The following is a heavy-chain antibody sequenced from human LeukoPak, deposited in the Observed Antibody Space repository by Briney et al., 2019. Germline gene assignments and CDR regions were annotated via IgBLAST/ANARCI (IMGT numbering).Heavy chain of an antibody. D-gene: IGHD1-1*01. V-gene: IGHV4-59*01. J-gene: IGHJ3*02. Sequence: SETLSLTCTVSGGSISNYYWSWIRQPPGKGLEWIGYIYYSGTTSYNPSLKSRVTISVHTSKNQFSLKLRSVTAADTAVYYCARDPNEDAFDIWGQGTMVTVSS. CDR3: ARDPNEDAFDI. CDR1: GGSISNYY. CDR2: IYYSGTT.